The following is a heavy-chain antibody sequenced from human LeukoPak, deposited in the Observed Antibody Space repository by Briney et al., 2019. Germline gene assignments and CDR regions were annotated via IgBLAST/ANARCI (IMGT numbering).Heavy chain of an antibody. CDR1: GFTFSSYW. CDR2: INSDGSST. J-gene: IGHJ4*02. Sequence: GGSLRLSCAASGFTFSSYWMHWVRQAPGKGLVWVSRINSDGSSTSYADSVKGRFTISRDNAKNTLYLQMNSLRAEDTAVYYCAKGGITMIVPSSWVDYWGQGTLVTVSS. CDR3: AKGGITMIVPSSWVDY. D-gene: IGHD3-22*01. V-gene: IGHV3-74*01.